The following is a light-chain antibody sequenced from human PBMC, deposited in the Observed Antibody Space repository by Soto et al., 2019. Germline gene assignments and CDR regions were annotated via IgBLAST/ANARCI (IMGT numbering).Light chain of an antibody. V-gene: IGKV1-33*01. CDR3: QQFHSLPLS. CDR2: DAS. CDR1: QDIRNY. J-gene: IGKJ4*01. Sequence: DIQMTQSPSSLSASVGDRVTITCQASQDIRNYVNWYQQKPGKAPKLLIYDASTLETGVPSRFSGSGSGTDFSFTISSLQPDDLATYYFQQFHSLPLSFGGGTKVEIK.